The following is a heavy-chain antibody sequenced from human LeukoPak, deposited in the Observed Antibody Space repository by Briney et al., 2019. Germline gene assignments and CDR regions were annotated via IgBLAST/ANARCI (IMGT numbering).Heavy chain of an antibody. J-gene: IGHJ4*02. CDR3: AKSPVSSCRGSFCYPFDY. CDR1: GFSFSTYS. V-gene: IGHV3-48*01. CDR2: ISSVITTK. D-gene: IGHD2-15*01. Sequence: GGSLRLSCAASGFSFSTYSMNWVRQAPGKGLEWVSYISSVITTKYYADSVKGRFTISRDNSRNTLYLQMNTLRAEDTAVYFCAKSPVSSCRGSFCYPFDYWGQGNLVTVSS.